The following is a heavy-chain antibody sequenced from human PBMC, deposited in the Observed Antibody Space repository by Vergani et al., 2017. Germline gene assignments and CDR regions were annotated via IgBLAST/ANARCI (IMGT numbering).Heavy chain of an antibody. D-gene: IGHD5-18*01. J-gene: IGHJ6*03. CDR2: INPSGGST. Sequence: VQLVQSGAEVKTPGASVKVSCKASGYTFTSYYMHWVRQAPGQGLEWMGIINPSGGSTSYAQKFQGRVTMTRETSTSTVYMELSSLRSEDTAVYYCARGDTAMANYYYYYMDVWGKGTTVTVSS. CDR3: ARGDTAMANYYYYYMDV. V-gene: IGHV1-46*01. CDR1: GYTFTSYY.